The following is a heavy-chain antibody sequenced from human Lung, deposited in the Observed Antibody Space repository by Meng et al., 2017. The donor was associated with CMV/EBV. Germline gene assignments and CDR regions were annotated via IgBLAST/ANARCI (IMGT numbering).Heavy chain of an antibody. D-gene: IGHD6-6*01. Sequence: GESXKISCAASGFIVSDKYMNWVRQAPGKGLEWIPIIYSNENTYYADSVKGRFTISRDNSKNTLYLQMNSLRAEDTAVYYCAREQGYFSSKHYYYHLDVXGQGXTVTVSS. CDR1: GFIVSDKY. J-gene: IGHJ6*02. V-gene: IGHV3-53*01. CDR3: AREQGYFSSKHYYYHLDV. CDR2: IYSNENT.